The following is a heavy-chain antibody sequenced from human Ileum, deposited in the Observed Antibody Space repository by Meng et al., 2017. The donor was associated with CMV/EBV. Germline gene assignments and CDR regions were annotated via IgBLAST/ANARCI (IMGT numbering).Heavy chain of an antibody. CDR1: GFSLGGIA. V-gene: IGHV3-48*04. J-gene: IGHJ4*02. CDR3: ARDTRRFLEWLSFDY. D-gene: IGHD3-3*01. Sequence: GGSLRLSCTSPGFSLGGIAMTWVRQTPERGLEWVSYISSSSSTIYYADSVKGRFTISRDNAKNSLYLQMNSLRAEDTAVYYCARDTRRFLEWLSFDYWGQGTLVTVSS. CDR2: ISSSSSTI.